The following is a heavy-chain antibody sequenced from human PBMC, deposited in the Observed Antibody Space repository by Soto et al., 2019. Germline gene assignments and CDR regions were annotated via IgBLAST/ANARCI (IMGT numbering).Heavy chain of an antibody. D-gene: IGHD5-12*01. CDR2: FYNSGTT. V-gene: IGHV4-4*08. CDR1: GGSIRSYC. J-gene: IGHJ6*03. Sequence: PSETLSLTCTVSGGSIRSYCWTWIRQPPGKGLEWIGCFYNSGTTNYSPSLRSRVTISRDTHRKQISLRLSSVTAADTAVYYCARISVASRYMDVWGKGTTVTVSS. CDR3: ARISVASRYMDV.